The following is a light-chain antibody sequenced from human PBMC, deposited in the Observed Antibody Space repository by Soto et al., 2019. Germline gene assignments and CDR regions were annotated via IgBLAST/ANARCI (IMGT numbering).Light chain of an antibody. CDR2: GAS. V-gene: IGKV3-15*01. CDR1: QGVTTN. Sequence: EIVLTQSTATLSVSPGETATLSCRASQGVTTNLAWYQQKPGQAPRLLIYGASTRATGVPARFSGTGSGTEFTLTISSLQSEDSAVYHCHQYNNWQTFGQGTKVEIK. CDR3: HQYNNWQT. J-gene: IGKJ1*01.